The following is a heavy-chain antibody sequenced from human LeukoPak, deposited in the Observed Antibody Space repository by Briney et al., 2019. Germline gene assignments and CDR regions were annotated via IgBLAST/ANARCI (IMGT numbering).Heavy chain of an antibody. CDR1: GYSFSTYW. CDR3: ARHHRSGYYYFDY. Sequence: GESLKISCKGSGYSFSTYWIGWARQMPGKGLERMGVIYPHDSDTRYSPSFQGQVTISADKSISTAYLQWSSLRASDTAIYYCARHHRSGYYYFDYWGQGTLVTVSS. J-gene: IGHJ4*02. CDR2: IYPHDSDT. V-gene: IGHV5-51*01. D-gene: IGHD3-10*01.